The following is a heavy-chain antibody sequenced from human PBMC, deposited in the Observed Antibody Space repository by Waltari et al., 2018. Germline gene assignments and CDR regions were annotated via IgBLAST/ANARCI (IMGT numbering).Heavy chain of an antibody. V-gene: IGHV4-39*07. J-gene: IGHJ4*02. CDR2: VFYSGST. CDR3: ARVYNTIDY. CDR1: GGSIISSDYY. Sequence: QLQLQESGPGLVKPSENLSLTCSVSGGSIISSDYYWGWIRQPPGKGLEWIANVFYSGSTYYNPSLRSRVTISVDTSKNQFYLKVTSLSAADTAVYYCARVYNTIDYWGQGTLVTVSS. D-gene: IGHD1-20*01.